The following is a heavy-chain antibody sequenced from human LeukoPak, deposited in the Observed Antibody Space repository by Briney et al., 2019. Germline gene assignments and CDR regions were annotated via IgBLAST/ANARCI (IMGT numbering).Heavy chain of an antibody. CDR2: ISGSGGST. V-gene: IGHV3-23*01. J-gene: IGHJ6*02. D-gene: IGHD3-3*01. CDR3: AKSVAIYFCYGLDV. CDR1: GFTFSSYW. Sequence: GGSLRLSCAASGFTFSSYWMSWVRQTPGKGLEWVSAISGSGGSTYYADSVKGRFTISRDNSKNTLFLQMNSLRVEDTAPYYCAKSVAIYFCYGLDVWGQGTTVTVSS.